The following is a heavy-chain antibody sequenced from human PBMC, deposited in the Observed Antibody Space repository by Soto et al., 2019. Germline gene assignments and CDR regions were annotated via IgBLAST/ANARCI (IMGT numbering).Heavy chain of an antibody. V-gene: IGHV1-3*01. CDR3: AYSSSSGDFDY. J-gene: IGHJ4*02. CDR2: INAGNGNT. Sequence: ASVKVSCKASGFTFTSSAVQWVRQARGQRLEWMGWINAGNGNTKYSQKFQGRVTITRDTSASTAYMELSSLRSEDTAVYYCAYSSSSGDFDYWGQGTLVTLSS. D-gene: IGHD6-6*01. CDR1: GFTFTSSA.